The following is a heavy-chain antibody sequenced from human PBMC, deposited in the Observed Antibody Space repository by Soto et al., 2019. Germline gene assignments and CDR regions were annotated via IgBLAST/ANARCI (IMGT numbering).Heavy chain of an antibody. Sequence: SDTLSLTCTVSGGSISSYYWSWIRQPPGKGLEWIGYIYYSGSTNYNPSLKSRVTISVDTSKNQFSLKLSSVTAADTAVYYCARVGNSGHPSGYYYMDVWGKGTTVTVSS. CDR3: ARVGNSGHPSGYYYMDV. J-gene: IGHJ6*03. D-gene: IGHD5-12*01. CDR2: IYYSGST. V-gene: IGHV4-59*01. CDR1: GGSISSYY.